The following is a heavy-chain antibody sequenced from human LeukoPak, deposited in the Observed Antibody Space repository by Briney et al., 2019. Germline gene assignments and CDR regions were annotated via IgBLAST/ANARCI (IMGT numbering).Heavy chain of an antibody. CDR3: ARGIYCSSTSCYRGDFDY. Sequence: GGSLRLSCAASGFTFSSYSMNWVRQGPGKGLEWVSYISSSSSTIYYADSVKGRFTISRDNAKNSLYLQMNSLRAEDTAVYYCARGIYCSSTSCYRGDFDYWGQGTLVTVSS. V-gene: IGHV3-48*01. CDR1: GFTFSSYS. J-gene: IGHJ4*02. CDR2: ISSSSSTI. D-gene: IGHD2-2*02.